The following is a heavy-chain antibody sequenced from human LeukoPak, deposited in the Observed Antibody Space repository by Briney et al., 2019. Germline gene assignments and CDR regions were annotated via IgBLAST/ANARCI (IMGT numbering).Heavy chain of an antibody. Sequence: KSGGSLRLSCAASGFTFSSYSMNWVRQAPGKGLEWVSSISSSSSYIYYADSVKGRFTISRDNAKNSLYLQMNSLRAEDTAVYFCSRQTTAYDILTGYYDWFDPWGQGTLVTVSS. CDR3: SRQTTAYDILTGYYDWFDP. CDR1: GFTFSSYS. J-gene: IGHJ5*02. D-gene: IGHD3-9*01. CDR2: ISSSSSYI. V-gene: IGHV3-21*01.